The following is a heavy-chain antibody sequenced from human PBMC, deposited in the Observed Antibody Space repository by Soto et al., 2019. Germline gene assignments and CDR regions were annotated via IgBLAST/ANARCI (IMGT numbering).Heavy chain of an antibody. CDR1: GFTFSSYW. CDR3: ARVADFWSGYYYGMDV. CDR2: INSDGSST. Sequence: LRLSCAASGFTFSSYWMHWVRQAPGKGLVWVSRINSDGSSTSYADSVKGRFTISRDNAKNTLYLQMNSLRAEDTAVYYCARVADFWSGYYYGMDVWGQGTTVTVSS. J-gene: IGHJ6*02. V-gene: IGHV3-74*01. D-gene: IGHD3-3*01.